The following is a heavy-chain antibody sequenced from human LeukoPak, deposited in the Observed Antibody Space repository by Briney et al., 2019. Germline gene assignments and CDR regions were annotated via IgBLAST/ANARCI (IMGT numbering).Heavy chain of an antibody. J-gene: IGHJ4*02. V-gene: IGHV3-48*03. D-gene: IGHD3-16*01. CDR1: GFTFSNYE. CDR3: ARAKEVMDY. CDR2: ISSSGRTI. Sequence: AGGSLRLSCAASGFTFSNYEMFWVRQAPGKGLEWVSYISSSGRTIYYADSVKGRFTISRDNAKNSLYLQMNSLRAEDTAVYYCARAKEVMDYWGQGTLVTVSS.